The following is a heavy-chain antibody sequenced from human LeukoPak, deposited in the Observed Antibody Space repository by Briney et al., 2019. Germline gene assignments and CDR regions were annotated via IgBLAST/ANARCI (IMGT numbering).Heavy chain of an antibody. D-gene: IGHD2-15*01. CDR3: ARLGSSGVVAATGAFDY. V-gene: IGHV5-51*01. CDR2: IYPGDSDT. J-gene: IGHJ4*02. Sequence: GESLKISCKGSGYSFTSYWIGWVRQLPGKGLEWMGIIYPGDSDTRYSPSFQGQVTISADKSISTAYLQWSSLKASDTTMYYCARLGSSGVVAATGAFDYWGQGTLVTVSS. CDR1: GYSFTSYW.